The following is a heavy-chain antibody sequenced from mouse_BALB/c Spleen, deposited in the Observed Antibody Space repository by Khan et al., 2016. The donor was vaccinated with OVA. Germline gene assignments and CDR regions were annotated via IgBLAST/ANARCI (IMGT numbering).Heavy chain of an antibody. V-gene: IGHV9-3-1*01. D-gene: IGHD2-10*01. CDR3: ARPPYFSYVMVY. J-gene: IGHJ4*01. CDR2: INTYTGEP. CDR1: GYTFTNYG. Sequence: QIQLVQSGPELKKPGETVKISCKASGYTFTNYGMNWVKQTPGQGLKWMGWINTYTGEPTYDDDFKGRFAFSLDTSASTAYLQLNNLKNEDTATYFCARPPYFSYVMVYWGQGTSVTVSS.